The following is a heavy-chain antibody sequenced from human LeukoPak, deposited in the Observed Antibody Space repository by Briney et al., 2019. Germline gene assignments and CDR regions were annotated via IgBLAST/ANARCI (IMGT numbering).Heavy chain of an antibody. CDR2: IDEHGFKT. CDR3: ARDGITCTRDY. V-gene: IGHV3-7*01. Sequence: QAGGSLRLSCAASGFIFRSYWMVWVRQAPGKGLEWVASIDEHGFKTYYAASVTGRFTISKDTAKNSLELQMNSLRAEDTAVYYCARDGITCTRDYWGQGALVTVSS. D-gene: IGHD1-7*01. CDR1: GFIFRSYW. J-gene: IGHJ4*02.